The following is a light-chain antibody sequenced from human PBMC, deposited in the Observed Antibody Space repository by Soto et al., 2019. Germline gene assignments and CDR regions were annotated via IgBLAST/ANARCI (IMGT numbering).Light chain of an antibody. CDR1: QNIFSW. V-gene: IGKV1-12*01. J-gene: IGKJ4*01. CDR2: AAS. Sequence: DIQMTQSPSSVSASVGDSVTITCRASQNIFSWLAWYQHKPGQAPNLLISAASTLQSGVPSRFSGSGSGTDFTLTISSLQPEDVATYYCQQARTYPLTFGGGTKVEIK. CDR3: QQARTYPLT.